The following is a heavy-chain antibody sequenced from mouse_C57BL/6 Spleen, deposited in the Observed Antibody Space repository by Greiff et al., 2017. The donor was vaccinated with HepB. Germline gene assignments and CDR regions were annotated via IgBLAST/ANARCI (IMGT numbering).Heavy chain of an antibody. Sequence: VQLQQPGAELVKPGASVKLSCKASGYTFTSYWMHWVKQRPGQGLEWIGMIHPNSGSTNYNEKFKSKATLTVDKSSSTAYMQLSSLTSEDSAVYYCARRDWDGAWFAYWGQGTLVTVSA. CDR3: ARRDWDGAWFAY. V-gene: IGHV1-64*01. D-gene: IGHD4-1*01. CDR1: GYTFTSYW. J-gene: IGHJ3*01. CDR2: IHPNSGST.